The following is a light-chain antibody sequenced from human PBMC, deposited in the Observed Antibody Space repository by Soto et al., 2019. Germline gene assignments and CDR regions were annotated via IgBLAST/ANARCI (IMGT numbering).Light chain of an antibody. CDR3: QSYDASNQV. J-gene: IGLJ2*01. V-gene: IGLV6-57*03. Sequence: NFMLTQPHSVSESPGKTVTISCTRSSGNIASNYMQWYQQRPGSAPTTVIYEDNQRPSGVPDRFSGSIDSSSNSAALTISGLRTEDEADYYCQSYDASNQVFGGGTKLTVL. CDR1: SGNIASNY. CDR2: EDN.